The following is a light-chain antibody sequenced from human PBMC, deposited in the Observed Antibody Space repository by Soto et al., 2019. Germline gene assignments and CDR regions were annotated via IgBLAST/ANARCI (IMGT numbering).Light chain of an antibody. V-gene: IGKV3-20*01. CDR3: QQFSSYPLT. CDR1: QSVSSN. Sequence: EFVLTQSPGTLSLSPGERATLSCRASQSVSSNLAWYQQKPGQAPRLLIYGASTRATGIPARFSGGGSGTDFTLTISRLEPEDFAVYYCQQFSSYPLTFGGGTKVDIK. CDR2: GAS. J-gene: IGKJ4*01.